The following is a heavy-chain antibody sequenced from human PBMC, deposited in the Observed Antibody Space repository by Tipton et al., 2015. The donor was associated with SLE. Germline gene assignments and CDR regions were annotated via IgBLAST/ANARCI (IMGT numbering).Heavy chain of an antibody. Sequence: SLRLSCAASGFTFNTWMSWVRQAPGKGLEWVANIKEDGSERYYVDSVKGRFTIFRDNVKNSLYLQMSSLRVEDTGVYYCTRDPTSSRWFDPWAREPWSPSPQ. V-gene: IGHV3-7*01. D-gene: IGHD2-2*01. CDR1: GFTFNTW. CDR2: IKEDGSER. J-gene: IGHJ5*02. CDR3: TRDPTSSRWFDP.